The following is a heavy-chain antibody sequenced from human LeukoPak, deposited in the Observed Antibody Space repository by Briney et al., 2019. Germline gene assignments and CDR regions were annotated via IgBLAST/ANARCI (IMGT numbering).Heavy chain of an antibody. J-gene: IGHJ5*02. V-gene: IGHV4-59*08. CDR3: ARRDYDNWFDP. D-gene: IGHD4-17*01. CDR2: IYHTGNT. Sequence: SETLSLTCTVSGGSISSYYWSWIRQPPGKGLEWIGSIYHTGNTYYNPSLKSRVTISLGTSKNQFSLKLTSVTAADTAVYYCARRDYDNWFDPWGQGTLVTVSS. CDR1: GGSISSYY.